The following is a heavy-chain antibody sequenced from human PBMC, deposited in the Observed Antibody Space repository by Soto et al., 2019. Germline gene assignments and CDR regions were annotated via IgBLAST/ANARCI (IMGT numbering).Heavy chain of an antibody. Sequence: EVQLVESGGGLVQPGGSLKLSCAASGFTFSGSAMHWVRQVSGKGLEWVGRIRSKPNNYATAYGASVKGRFTISRDDSKNTAYLQMNSLNTEDTAVYYCSRQASDFWSGKPQYYMDVWGKGTTVTVSS. V-gene: IGHV3-73*01. CDR2: IRSKPNNYAT. J-gene: IGHJ6*03. D-gene: IGHD3-3*01. CDR3: SRQASDFWSGKPQYYMDV. CDR1: GFTFSGSA.